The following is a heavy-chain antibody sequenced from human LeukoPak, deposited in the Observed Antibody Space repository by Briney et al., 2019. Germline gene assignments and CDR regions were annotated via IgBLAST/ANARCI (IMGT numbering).Heavy chain of an antibody. D-gene: IGHD6-19*01. CDR2: ISYDARSN. Sequence: GGSLRLSCAASGFTFSSYEMNWVRQAPGKGLEWVAVISYDARSNFRVDSVKGRFTISRDNSKNTLYLQMNSLRAEDTAVYYCATRSGSYGGAMDVWGKGTTVTISS. CDR3: ATRSGSYGGAMDV. J-gene: IGHJ6*03. V-gene: IGHV3-30*01. CDR1: GFTFSSYE.